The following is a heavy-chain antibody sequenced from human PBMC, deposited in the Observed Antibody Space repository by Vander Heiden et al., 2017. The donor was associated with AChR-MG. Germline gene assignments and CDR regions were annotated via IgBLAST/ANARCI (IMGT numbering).Heavy chain of an antibody. D-gene: IGHD6-13*01. CDR1: GFTFSSYA. V-gene: IGHV3-30-3*01. Sequence: QVQLVESGGGVVQPGRSLRLSCAASGFTFSSYAMHWVRQAPGKGLEWVAVISYDGSNKYYADSVKGRFTISRDNSKNTLYLQMNSLRAEDTAVYYCARAGIAAAVYYYYYYMDVWGKGTTVTVSS. J-gene: IGHJ6*03. CDR3: ARAGIAAAVYYYYYYMDV. CDR2: ISYDGSNK.